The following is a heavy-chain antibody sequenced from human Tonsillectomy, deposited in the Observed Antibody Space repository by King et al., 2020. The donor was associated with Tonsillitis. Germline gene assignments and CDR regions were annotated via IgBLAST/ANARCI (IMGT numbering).Heavy chain of an antibody. CDR1: GFTFSYYY. D-gene: IGHD2-2*01. CDR3: ARDRSYQLLSGWFDP. V-gene: IGHV3-11*01. Sequence: VQLVESGGGLVKPGGSLRLSCAASGFTFSYYYMSWIRQAPGKGLEWVSYISSCGRTLYYADSVQGRFTIPRDNGKNSLYLQMNSLRAEDTAVYYCARDRSYQLLSGWFDPWGQGTLVTVSS. CDR2: ISSCGRTL. J-gene: IGHJ5*02.